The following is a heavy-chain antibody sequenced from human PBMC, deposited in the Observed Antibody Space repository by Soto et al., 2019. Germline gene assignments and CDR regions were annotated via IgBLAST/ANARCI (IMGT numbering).Heavy chain of an antibody. CDR1: GFTFSSYA. CDR2: ISGSGGST. Sequence: EVQLLESGGGLVQPGGSLRLSCAASGFTFSSYAMSWVRQAPGKGLEWVSAISGSGGSTYYADSVKGRFTISRDNSKNTLYLQMNSLRVEDTAVYYCAKDHRQQLVLIYFDYWGQGTLVTVSS. CDR3: AKDHRQQLVLIYFDY. V-gene: IGHV3-23*01. J-gene: IGHJ4*02. D-gene: IGHD6-13*01.